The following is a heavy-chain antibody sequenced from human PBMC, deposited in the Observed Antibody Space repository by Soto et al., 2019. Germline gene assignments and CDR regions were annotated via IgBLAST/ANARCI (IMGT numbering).Heavy chain of an antibody. CDR1: SGSISSSNW. CDR3: ARVGPPEDYYMDG. Sequence: PSETLSLTCAVSSGSISSSNWWSWVRQPPGKGLEWIGEIYHSGSTNYNPSLKSRVTISVDKSKNQFSLKLSSVTAADTAVYYCARVGPPEDYYMDGWGKGTTVTVSS. CDR2: IYHSGST. J-gene: IGHJ6*03. V-gene: IGHV4-4*02.